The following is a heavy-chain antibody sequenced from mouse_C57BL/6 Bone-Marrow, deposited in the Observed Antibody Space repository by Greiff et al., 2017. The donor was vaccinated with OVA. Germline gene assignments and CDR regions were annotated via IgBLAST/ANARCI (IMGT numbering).Heavy chain of an antibody. CDR2: IWSGGSP. V-gene: IGHV2-2*01. CDR1: GFSLTSYG. Sequence: VQLQQSGPGLAQPSQSLSITCTVSGFSLTSYGVHWVRQSPGTGLEWLGVIWSGGSPDYNASFISRLSISKDNSKSQVFFRMISVQAEDTSLYSCAGGYIDDWGTGTSVTVSS. J-gene: IGHJ1*03. CDR3: AGGYIDD.